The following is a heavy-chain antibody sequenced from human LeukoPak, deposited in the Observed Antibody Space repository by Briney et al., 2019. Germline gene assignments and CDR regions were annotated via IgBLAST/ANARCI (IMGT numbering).Heavy chain of an antibody. Sequence: SQTLSLTFAISGDSVSSKSVAWNWIRRSPSRGPEWLGRTYYRSRWYNEYAASVKSRININPDASNKQVSLQLNSVTPEDTAVYYCARLGGDVDYWGQGTLVTVSS. CDR3: ARLGGDVDY. CDR1: GDSVSSKSVA. CDR2: TYYRSRWYN. D-gene: IGHD2-21*02. V-gene: IGHV6-1*01. J-gene: IGHJ4*02.